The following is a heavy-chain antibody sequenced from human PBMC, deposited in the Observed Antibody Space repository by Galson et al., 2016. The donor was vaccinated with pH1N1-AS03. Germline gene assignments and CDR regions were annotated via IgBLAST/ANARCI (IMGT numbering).Heavy chain of an antibody. CDR3: ARYFYGDYSNWFDP. Sequence: PALVKPTQTLTLTCTFSEFSLSTSGMCVSWIRQPPGKALEWLALIDWDDDKYYSTSLKTRLTISKDTSKNQVVLTMTNMDPVDTAMYYCARYFYGDYSNWFDPWGQGTLVTVSS. CDR1: EFSLSTSGMC. CDR2: IDWDDDK. J-gene: IGHJ5*02. D-gene: IGHD4-17*01. V-gene: IGHV2-70*01.